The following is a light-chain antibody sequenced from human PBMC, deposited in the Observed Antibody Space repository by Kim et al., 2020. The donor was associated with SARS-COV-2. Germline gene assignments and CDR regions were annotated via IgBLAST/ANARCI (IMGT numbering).Light chain of an antibody. Sequence: SYELTQPPSVSVSPGQTASITCSGDRLGDKYACWYQQKPGQSPVLVIYEGTERPSGIPERFSGSKSGTTATLTISGTQATDEADYYCQAWDSRTVIFGVGTKLTVL. CDR3: QAWDSRTVI. CDR1: RLGDKY. CDR2: EGT. V-gene: IGLV3-1*01. J-gene: IGLJ2*01.